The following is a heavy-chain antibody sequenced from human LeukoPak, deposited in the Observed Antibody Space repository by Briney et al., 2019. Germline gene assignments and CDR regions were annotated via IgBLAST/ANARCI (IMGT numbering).Heavy chain of an antibody. Sequence: ASVKVSCKASGYTFTSYDINWVRQAPGQGLEWMGWMNPNSGNTGYAEKFQGRVTITRNTSISTAYMELSSLRSEDTAVYYCARAPRITMVRGVIYWFDPWGQGTLVTVSS. V-gene: IGHV1-8*03. CDR2: MNPNSGNT. D-gene: IGHD3-10*01. J-gene: IGHJ5*02. CDR3: ARAPRITMVRGVIYWFDP. CDR1: GYTFTSYD.